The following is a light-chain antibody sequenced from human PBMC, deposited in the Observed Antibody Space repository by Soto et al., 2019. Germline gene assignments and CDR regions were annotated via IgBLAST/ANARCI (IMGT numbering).Light chain of an antibody. CDR1: STDFVSYNR. V-gene: IGLV2-18*01. Sequence: QSALTQPPSVSGSPGQSVTISCTGTSTDFVSYNRVSWYQQPPGTAPKLIIYEASNRPSGVPDSFSESKSGNTASLTIYGLQAADEAAYYCSLYTSENTYVFGTGTKVTVL. CDR3: SLYTSENTYV. J-gene: IGLJ1*01. CDR2: EAS.